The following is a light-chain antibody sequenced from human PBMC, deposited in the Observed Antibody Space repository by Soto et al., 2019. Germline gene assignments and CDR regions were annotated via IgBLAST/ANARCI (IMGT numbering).Light chain of an antibody. CDR2: GAS. J-gene: IGKJ4*01. CDR3: QQYGSSPLT. V-gene: IGKV3-20*01. Sequence: ELVMTQSPATLSVSPGGRATLSCRASQSVSNSYLAWYQQKPGQAPRLLMYGASNRATGIPDRFSGSGSGTDFTLTISRLEPEDFAVYYCQQYGSSPLTFGGGTKVDIK. CDR1: QSVSNSY.